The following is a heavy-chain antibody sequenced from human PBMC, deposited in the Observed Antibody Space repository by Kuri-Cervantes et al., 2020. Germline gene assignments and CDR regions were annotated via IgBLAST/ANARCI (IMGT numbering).Heavy chain of an antibody. V-gene: IGHV4-4*07. J-gene: IGHJ6*02. D-gene: IGHD5-18*01. CDR2: IYTSGST. CDR3: ARLSNSYGGYYYYGMDV. CDR1: GGSVSSYY. Sequence: SETLSLTCTVSGGSVSSYYWSWIRQPAGKGLEWIGRIYTSGSTNYNPSLKSRVTISVDTSKNQFSLKLSSVTAADTAVYYCARLSNSYGGYYYYGMDVWGQGTTVTVSS.